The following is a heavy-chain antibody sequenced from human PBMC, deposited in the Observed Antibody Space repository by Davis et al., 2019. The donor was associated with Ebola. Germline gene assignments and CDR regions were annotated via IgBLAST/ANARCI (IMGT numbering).Heavy chain of an antibody. D-gene: IGHD5-24*01. CDR1: GFTFSSYA. J-gene: IGHJ4*02. V-gene: IGHV3-33*08. Sequence: GGSLRLSCAASGFTFSSYAMSWVRQAPGKGLEWVAVIWYDGSNKYYADSVKGRFTISRDNSKNTLYLQMNSLRAEDTAVYYCAREGDGWVFDYWGQGTLVTVSS. CDR3: AREGDGWVFDY. CDR2: IWYDGSNK.